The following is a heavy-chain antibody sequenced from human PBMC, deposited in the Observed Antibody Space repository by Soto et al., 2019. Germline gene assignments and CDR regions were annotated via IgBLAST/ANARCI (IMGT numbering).Heavy chain of an antibody. CDR1: GFTFSSYA. Sequence: GGSLRLSCAASGFTFSSYAMSWVRQAPGKGLEWVSAISGSGGSTYYADSVKGRFTISRDNSKNTLYLQMNSLRAEDTAVYFCARDGYGSGSYYIDYWGQGTLVTVSS. D-gene: IGHD3-10*01. CDR3: ARDGYGSGSYYIDY. J-gene: IGHJ4*02. CDR2: ISGSGGST. V-gene: IGHV3-23*01.